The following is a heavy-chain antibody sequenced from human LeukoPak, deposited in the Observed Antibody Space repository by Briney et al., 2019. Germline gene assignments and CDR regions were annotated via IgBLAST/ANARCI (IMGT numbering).Heavy chain of an antibody. D-gene: IGHD6-19*01. V-gene: IGHV5-51*01. CDR2: IYPGDSDT. Sequence: GESLKISFKGSGYSFTSYWIGWVRQMPAKGLEWMGIIYPGDSDTRYSPSFHSQVTTSADKSISTAYLHWSSLKASDTAMYYCARGPSGRGPGIIWGQGTMVTVSS. J-gene: IGHJ3*02. CDR3: ARGPSGRGPGII. CDR1: GYSFTSYW.